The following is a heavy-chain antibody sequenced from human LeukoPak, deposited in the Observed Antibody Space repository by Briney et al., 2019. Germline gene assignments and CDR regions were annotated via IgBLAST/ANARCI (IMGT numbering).Heavy chain of an antibody. V-gene: IGHV3-23*01. CDR3: AKLHTVQLRLWFGELLSYFQH. J-gene: IGHJ1*01. D-gene: IGHD3-10*01. CDR1: GFTFSSYA. Sequence: GGSLRLSCAASGFTFSSYAMSWVRQAPGKGLEWVSAISGSGGSTYYADSVKGRFTISRDNSKNTLYLQMNSLRAEDTAVYYRAKLHTVQLRLWFGELLSYFQHWGQGTLVTVSS. CDR2: ISGSGGST.